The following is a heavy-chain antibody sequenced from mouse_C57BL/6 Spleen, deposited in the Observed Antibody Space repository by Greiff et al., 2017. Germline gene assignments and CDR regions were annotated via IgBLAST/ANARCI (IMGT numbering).Heavy chain of an antibody. CDR1: GYTFTSYW. D-gene: IGHD2-3*01. V-gene: IGHV1-69*01. CDR2: IDPSDSYT. CDR3: ATSYDGYRAWFAY. J-gene: IGHJ3*01. Sequence: VQLQQPGAELVMPGASVKLSCKASGYTFTSYWMHCVKQRPGQGLEWIGEIDPSDSYTNYNQKFKGKSTLTVDKSSSTAYMQLSSLTSEDSAVYYCATSYDGYRAWFAYWGQGTLVTVSA.